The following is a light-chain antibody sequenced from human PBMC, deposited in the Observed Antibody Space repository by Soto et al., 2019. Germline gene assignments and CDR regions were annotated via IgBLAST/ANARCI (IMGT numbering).Light chain of an antibody. CDR2: EFS. V-gene: IGLV2-14*01. J-gene: IGLJ1*01. CDR1: SSDVGGYNY. Sequence: QSALTQPASVSGSPGQSITISCTGTSSDVGGYNYVSWYQQHPGKAPKLMIYEFSNRPSGVYNRFSGSKSGNTASLTISGLQAEDEDDYYCSSYTSSRTLAYVFGNGTKVTV. CDR3: SSYTSSRTLAYV.